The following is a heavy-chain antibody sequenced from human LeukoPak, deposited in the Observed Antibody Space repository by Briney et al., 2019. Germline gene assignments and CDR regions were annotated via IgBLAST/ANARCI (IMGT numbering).Heavy chain of an antibody. V-gene: IGHV3-30*02. D-gene: IGHD2-21*02. CDR2: APYGGSNK. Sequence: GGSLRFSCAASGFILRDYDMHWVRQAPGKGLEWVASAPYGGSNKYYADSVKGRFTIPSDNSKNMVYVQMNSLGAEYTAIYYRRVGDCGYWVQGTLDIVSS. CDR3: RVGDCGY. CDR1: GFILRDYD. J-gene: IGHJ4*02.